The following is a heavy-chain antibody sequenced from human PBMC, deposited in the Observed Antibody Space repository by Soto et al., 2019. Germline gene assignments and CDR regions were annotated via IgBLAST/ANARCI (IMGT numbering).Heavy chain of an antibody. V-gene: IGHV1-8*01. J-gene: IGHJ4*02. CDR2: MNPNSGNT. Sequence: QVQLVQSGAEVKKPGASVKVSCKASGYTFTSYDINWVRPATGQGLEWMGWMNPNSGNTGYAQKVQGRVTMTRNTSMSTADMELRSLRSEDTAVYYCARVVYYYDSSGYYLSFDYWGQGTLVTVSS. CDR3: ARVVYYYDSSGYYLSFDY. D-gene: IGHD3-22*01. CDR1: GYTFTSYD.